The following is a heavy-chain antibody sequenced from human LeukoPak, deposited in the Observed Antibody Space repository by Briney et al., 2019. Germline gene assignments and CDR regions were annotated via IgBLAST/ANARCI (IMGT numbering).Heavy chain of an antibody. CDR1: GFTVSSNF. V-gene: IGHV3-53*01. Sequence: GGSLRLSCAASGFTVSSNFLSWVRQAPGKGLEWVSVIYSGGSTYYADSVKGRFTISRDNSKNTLYLQMNSLRAEDTAVYYCARDRVIRGSGAFDIWGQGTMVTVSS. D-gene: IGHD3-10*01. CDR3: ARDRVIRGSGAFDI. J-gene: IGHJ3*02. CDR2: IYSGGST.